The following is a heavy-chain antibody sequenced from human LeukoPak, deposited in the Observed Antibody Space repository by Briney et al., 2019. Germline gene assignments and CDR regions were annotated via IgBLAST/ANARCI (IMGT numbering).Heavy chain of an antibody. CDR1: GFTFNWYW. J-gene: IGHJ4*02. Sequence: PGVSLRLSCAASGFTFNWYWMSWVRQAPGKGLEWVANIKEDGSIKYYVDSVKGRLTISRDNAKSSVYLQVNSLRAEDTALYYCARIGYSSSSIDYWGQGTLVTVSS. CDR2: IKEDGSIK. V-gene: IGHV3-7*01. CDR3: ARIGYSSSSIDY. D-gene: IGHD6-13*01.